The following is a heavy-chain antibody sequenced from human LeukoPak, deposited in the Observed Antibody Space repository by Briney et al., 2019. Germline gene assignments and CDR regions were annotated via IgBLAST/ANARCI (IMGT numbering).Heavy chain of an antibody. CDR1: GFTFSSYE. D-gene: IGHD5-12*01. CDR3: AREDSGWANLGFDY. CDR2: ISSSGSTI. V-gene: IGHV3-48*03. Sequence: GGSLRLSCAASGFTFSSYEMNWVRQAPGKGLEWVSYISSSGSTIYYADSVEGRFTISRDNAKNSLYLQMNSLRAEDTAVYYCAREDSGWANLGFDYWGQGTLVTVSS. J-gene: IGHJ4*02.